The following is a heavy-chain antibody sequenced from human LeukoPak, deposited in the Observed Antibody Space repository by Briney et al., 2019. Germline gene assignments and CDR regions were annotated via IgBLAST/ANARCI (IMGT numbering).Heavy chain of an antibody. CDR1: GGSISSGDYY. D-gene: IGHD3-10*01. V-gene: IGHV4-30-4*01. J-gene: IGHJ6*03. CDR2: MYYSGST. Sequence: SETLSLTCTVYGGSISSGDYYWSWIRQPPGKGLEWIAYMYYSGSTYYNPSLKSRVTISVDTSKNHFSLKLSSVTAADTAVYYCARVQRFGVYYYYMDVWGKGTTVTVSS. CDR3: ARVQRFGVYYYYMDV.